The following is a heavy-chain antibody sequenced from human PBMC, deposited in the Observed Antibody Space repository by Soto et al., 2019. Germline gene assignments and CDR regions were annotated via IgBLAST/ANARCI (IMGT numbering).Heavy chain of an antibody. CDR2: IYYSVST. Sequence: PSETLSLTCTVSGGSISSGGYYWSWIRQHPGKGLEWLGYIYYSVSTYYNPSLKSRVTISVDTSKNQFSLKLSSVPAADTAVYYCARADYGEPDFDYWAPGPVVTVPS. CDR3: ARADYGEPDFDY. V-gene: IGHV4-31*03. CDR1: GGSISSGGYY. J-gene: IGHJ4*02. D-gene: IGHD4-17*01.